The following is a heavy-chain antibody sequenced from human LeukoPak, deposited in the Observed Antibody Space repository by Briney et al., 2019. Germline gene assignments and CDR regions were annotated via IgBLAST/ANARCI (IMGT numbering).Heavy chain of an antibody. Sequence: KVSCKASGGTLSSYAISWVRQAPGQGLEWMGGIIPIFGTANYAQKCQGRVTITTDESTSTAYMELSSLRSEDTAVYYCARSNRVGYYGSGSYYIDYWGQGTLVTVSS. D-gene: IGHD3-10*01. V-gene: IGHV1-69*05. J-gene: IGHJ4*02. CDR1: GGTLSSYA. CDR2: IIPIFGTA. CDR3: ARSNRVGYYGSGSYYIDY.